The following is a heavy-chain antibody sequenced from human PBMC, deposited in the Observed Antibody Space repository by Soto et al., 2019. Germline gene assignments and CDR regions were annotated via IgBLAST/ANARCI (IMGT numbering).Heavy chain of an antibody. Sequence: ASVKVSCKASGYPFTNYVMHWVRLAPGQRLEWMGWINAANGTTQYSQKFQGRVSISTDTSANTAYLELTSLRSEDTAVYFCARLFEVTAVVTDVFTIWGQGTFDTGSS. CDR3: ARLFEVTAVVTDVFTI. V-gene: IGHV1-3*01. D-gene: IGHD2-21*02. CDR2: INAANGTT. CDR1: GYPFTNYV. J-gene: IGHJ3*02.